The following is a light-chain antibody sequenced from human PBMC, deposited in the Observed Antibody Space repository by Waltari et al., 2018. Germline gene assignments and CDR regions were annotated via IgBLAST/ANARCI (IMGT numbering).Light chain of an antibody. J-gene: IGLJ2*01. CDR1: RSDVGGHNS. Sequence: QSALSQPASVPGSPGPSISIPCTGTRSDVGGHNSVSWYHQHPGKAPKLLIYEVTNRPSGVSNRFSGSKSGNAASLTISGLQAEDEGDYYCSSFSTSSTLLLFGGGTKLTVL. CDR2: EVT. CDR3: SSFSTSSTLLL. V-gene: IGLV2-14*01.